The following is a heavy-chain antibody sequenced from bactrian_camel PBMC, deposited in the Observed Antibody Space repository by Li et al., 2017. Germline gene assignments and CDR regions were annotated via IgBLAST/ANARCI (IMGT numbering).Heavy chain of an antibody. V-gene: IGHV3S1*01. J-gene: IGHJ4*01. CDR1: GYPHNKRC. CDR3: AADFGRRASSHCTHSFLGGGFFDY. D-gene: IGHD1*01. CDR2: MYTGFGGGNI. Sequence: QVQLVESGGGSVQAGESLRLSCATSGYPHNKRCMGWFRQAPGKEREGVAAMYTGFGGGNIYYDDSVKGRFTISQDNSKNTLFLQMNGLTPEDTAMYYCAADFGRRASSHCTHSFLGGGFFDYWGQGTQVTVS.